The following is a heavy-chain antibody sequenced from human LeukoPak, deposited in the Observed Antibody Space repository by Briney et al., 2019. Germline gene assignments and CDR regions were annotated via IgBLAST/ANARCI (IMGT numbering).Heavy chain of an antibody. CDR1: GFTFSSYE. CDR2: ISSTGGTI. CDR3: ARVRGGTTLDY. Sequence: GGSLRLSCAAPGFTFSSYEMNWVRQAPGKGLEWVSYISSTGGTIYNADSVKGRFTISRDNAKNSLYLQMNSLRAEDTAVYYCARVRGGTTLDYWGQGTLVTVSS. J-gene: IGHJ4*02. D-gene: IGHD1-1*01. V-gene: IGHV3-48*03.